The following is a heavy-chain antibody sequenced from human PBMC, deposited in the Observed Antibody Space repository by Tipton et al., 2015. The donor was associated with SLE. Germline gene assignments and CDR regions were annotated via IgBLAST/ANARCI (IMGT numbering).Heavy chain of an antibody. J-gene: IGHJ4*02. CDR1: GGSISSLS. D-gene: IGHD2-21*01. CDR3: ASPYCGPNCYGFEY. Sequence: TLSLTCTVSGGSISSLSWSWIRQPPGKRLEWIGYIFYTGSTNYNPSLKSRVAMSVDMSKNQFSLKLTSVTAADTAVYYCASPYCGPNCYGFEYWGQGLRVTVSS. V-gene: IGHV4-59*01. CDR2: IFYTGST.